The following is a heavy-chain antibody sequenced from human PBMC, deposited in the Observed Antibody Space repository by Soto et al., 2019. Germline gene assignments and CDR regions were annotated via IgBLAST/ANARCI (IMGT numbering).Heavy chain of an antibody. Sequence: PRLSCAASGFRFSSYDMSWVRQAPGKGLEWVSTISGTASRTYYVDSVKGRFFISRDNSKNTVTLQMNNLTLDDTAVYYCATSFRYFDNWGQGTRVTVSS. J-gene: IGHJ4*02. CDR1: GFRFSSYD. V-gene: IGHV3-23*01. CDR3: ATSFRYFDN. CDR2: ISGTASRT. D-gene: IGHD3-9*01.